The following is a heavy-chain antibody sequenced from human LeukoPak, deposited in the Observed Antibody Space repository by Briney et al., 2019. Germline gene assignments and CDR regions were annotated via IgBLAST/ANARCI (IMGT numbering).Heavy chain of an antibody. Sequence: GGSLRLSCAASGFTFSSYWMHWVRQAPGKGLAWVSRVNSDGSSTTYADSVKGRCTISRDNAKNPLYLQMNSLRAEDTAVDYSARGSTQYSSGWYGLDYWGQGTLVTVSS. CDR1: GFTFSSYW. CDR2: VNSDGSST. D-gene: IGHD6-19*01. J-gene: IGHJ4*02. CDR3: ARGSTQYSSGWYGLDY. V-gene: IGHV3-74*01.